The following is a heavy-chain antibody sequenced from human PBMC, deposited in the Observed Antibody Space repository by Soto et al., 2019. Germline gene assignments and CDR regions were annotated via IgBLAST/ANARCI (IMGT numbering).Heavy chain of an antibody. J-gene: IGHJ4*02. CDR3: ARGRTVRNYADDSSDYFYFFDY. CDR1: GDSISTFY. CDR2: VYYTGST. D-gene: IGHD3-22*01. Sequence: PSETLSLTCTVSGDSISTFYCGWRRQSPGKELEWIGYVYYTGSTNYNPSLKSRVTISVDRSKNQFSLKLTSANAADTAVYYCARGRTVRNYADDSSDYFYFFDYWGQGTQVTVSA. V-gene: IGHV4-59*13.